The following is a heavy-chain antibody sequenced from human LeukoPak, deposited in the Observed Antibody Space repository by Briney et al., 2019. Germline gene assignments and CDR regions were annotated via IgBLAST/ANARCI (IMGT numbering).Heavy chain of an antibody. CDR2: ISTYNGYT. J-gene: IGHJ4*02. CDR1: GYTITDSDS. Sequence: ASVKVSCKASGYTITDSDSITWVRQAPGQGLEWMGYISTYNGYTNYAQNLQGRVSMTTDTSTNTAYMELRSLRSDDTAVYYCARADNGAREGFDYWGQGTLVTVSS. D-gene: IGHD1-1*01. V-gene: IGHV1-18*01. CDR3: ARADNGAREGFDY.